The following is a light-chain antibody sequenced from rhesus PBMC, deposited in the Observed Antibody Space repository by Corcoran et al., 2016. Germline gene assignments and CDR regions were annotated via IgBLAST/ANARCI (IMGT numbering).Light chain of an antibody. V-gene: IGKV1-69*01. CDR3: QQHDNSPYS. J-gene: IGKJ2*01. Sequence: DIQMTQSPSSLSASVGDRVTITCRASQGISNWLAWYQQTPGKAPKLLIYRASNLETGVPSRLSGSGSGTDFTLPISSLQPEDIATYYCQQHDNSPYSFGQGTKVEIK. CDR2: RAS. CDR1: QGISNW.